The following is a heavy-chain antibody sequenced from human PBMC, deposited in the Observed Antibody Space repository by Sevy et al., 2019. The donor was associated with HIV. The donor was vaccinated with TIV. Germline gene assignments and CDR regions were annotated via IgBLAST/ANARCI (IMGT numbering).Heavy chain of an antibody. D-gene: IGHD6-13*01. CDR3: ARSMEQPLYAFDI. CDR1: GASIRDSSYY. V-gene: IGHV4-39*01. Sequence: SQTLSLTCTVSGASIRDSSYYWAWIRQPPGKGLEWIGNIYSYGETYYNSSLKSRVTISVDTSKNQFSLSLTSVTAADTAIYFCARSMEQPLYAFDIWGQGTLVTVSS. CDR2: IYSYGET. J-gene: IGHJ3*02.